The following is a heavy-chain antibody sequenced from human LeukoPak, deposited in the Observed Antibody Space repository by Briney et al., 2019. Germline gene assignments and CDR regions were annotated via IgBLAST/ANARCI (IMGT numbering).Heavy chain of an antibody. V-gene: IGHV3-48*03. Sequence: GGSLRLSCAASGFTFSSYEMHWVRQAPGKGLEWVSYISSSGSTIYYADSVKGRFTISRDNADNSLYLQMNSLRPEDTAVYYCARERPYYGSRTYSASFDYWGQGTLVTVSS. CDR1: GFTFSSYE. CDR2: ISSSGSTI. CDR3: ARERPYYGSRTYSASFDY. D-gene: IGHD3-10*01. J-gene: IGHJ4*02.